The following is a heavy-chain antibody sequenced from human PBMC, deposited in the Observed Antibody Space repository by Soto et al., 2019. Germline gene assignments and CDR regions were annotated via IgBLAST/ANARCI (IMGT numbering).Heavy chain of an antibody. V-gene: IGHV1-3*01. CDR3: ARGGSLYWYFDL. CDR2: INAGNGNT. CDR1: GYTCTNYA. D-gene: IGHD1-26*01. J-gene: IGHJ2*01. Sequence: GASVKVSCKASGYTCTNYAMHWVRQAPGQRLEWMGWINAGNGNTKYSQKFQGRVTITRDTSASTAYMELSSLRSEDTAVSYCARGGSLYWYFDLWGRGTLVTVSS.